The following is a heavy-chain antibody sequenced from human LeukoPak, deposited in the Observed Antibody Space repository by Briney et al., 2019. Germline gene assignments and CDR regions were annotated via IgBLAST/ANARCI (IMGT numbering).Heavy chain of an antibody. V-gene: IGHV1-8*01. CDR2: VHPNSGNT. Sequence: ASVKVSCKTSGYPFTTWEINWVRQAAGQGLEWMGWVHPNSGNTTYAQKFQGRVTMTRDTSISTAYMELSGLRSDDTAVYFCARGPRNDPWGQGTLVTVSS. D-gene: IGHD1-14*01. CDR3: ARGPRNDP. J-gene: IGHJ5*02. CDR1: GYPFTTWE.